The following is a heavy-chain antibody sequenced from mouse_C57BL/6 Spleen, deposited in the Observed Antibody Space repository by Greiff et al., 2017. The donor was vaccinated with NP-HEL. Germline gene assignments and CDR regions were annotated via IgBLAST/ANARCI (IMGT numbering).Heavy chain of an antibody. Sequence: QVQLQQSGPELVKPGASVKISCKASGYAFSSSWMNWVKQRPGQGLEWIGRIYPGDGDTNYNGKFKGKATLTADKSSSTAYMQLSSLTSEDSAVYCCGRGDSSGYFDYWGQGTTLTVSS. CDR3: GRGDSSGYFDY. CDR2: IYPGDGDT. CDR1: GYAFSSSW. V-gene: IGHV1-82*01. J-gene: IGHJ2*01. D-gene: IGHD3-2*02.